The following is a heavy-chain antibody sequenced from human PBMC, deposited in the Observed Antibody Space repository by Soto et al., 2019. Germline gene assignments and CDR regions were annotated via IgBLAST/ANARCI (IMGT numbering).Heavy chain of an antibody. J-gene: IGHJ6*02. D-gene: IGHD3-22*01. CDR1: GYSISSGYH. CDR2: IYYGGSP. Sequence: SETLSLTCTVSGYSISSGYHWAWIRQPPGKGLEWIGSIYYGGSPYHNPSLKSRVSISVDTPENQFSLGLSSVTAADTATYYCARSYDIRGYHHNYDYGMEVWGHGTTVTVSS. V-gene: IGHV4-38-2*02. CDR3: ARSYDIRGYHHNYDYGMEV.